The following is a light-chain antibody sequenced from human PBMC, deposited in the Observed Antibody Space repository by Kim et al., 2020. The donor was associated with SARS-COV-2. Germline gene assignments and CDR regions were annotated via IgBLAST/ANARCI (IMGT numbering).Light chain of an antibody. Sequence: SYELTQPPSVSVAPGKTARINCGGNNIGTKSVHWYQQRPGQAPVLVISYDRDRPSGIPERISGSNSGNTATLTISRVEAGDEADYYCQVWDSSDDHHVVFGGGTQLTVL. CDR2: YDR. J-gene: IGLJ2*01. V-gene: IGLV3-21*04. CDR1: NIGTKS. CDR3: QVWDSSDDHHVV.